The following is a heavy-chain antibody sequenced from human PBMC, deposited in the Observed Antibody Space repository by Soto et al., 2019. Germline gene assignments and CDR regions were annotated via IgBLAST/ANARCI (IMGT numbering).Heavy chain of an antibody. D-gene: IGHD6-13*01. Sequence: TLSLTCTVSGGSISSSSYYWGWIRQPPGKGLEWIGSIYYSGSTYYNPSLKSRVTISVDTSKNQFSLKLSSVTAADTAVYYCARGRDSSSWYGSYYFDYWGQGTLVTVPQ. CDR1: GGSISSSSYY. V-gene: IGHV4-39*01. J-gene: IGHJ4*02. CDR2: IYYSGST. CDR3: ARGRDSSSWYGSYYFDY.